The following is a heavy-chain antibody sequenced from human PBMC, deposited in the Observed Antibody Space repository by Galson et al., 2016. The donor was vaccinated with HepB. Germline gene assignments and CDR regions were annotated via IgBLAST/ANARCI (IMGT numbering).Heavy chain of an antibody. CDR2: INPRAGST. CDR3: ARVRKSGLDY. D-gene: IGHD3-10*01. CDR1: GYTFITYY. Sequence: SVKVSCKALGYTFITYYIHWVRQAPGQGLEWMGVINPRAGSTTYAPQFQGRVTMTRDTSTGTVNLEMNSLGSEDTAVYYCARVRKSGLDYWGQGTLVIVSP. J-gene: IGHJ4*02. V-gene: IGHV1-46*01.